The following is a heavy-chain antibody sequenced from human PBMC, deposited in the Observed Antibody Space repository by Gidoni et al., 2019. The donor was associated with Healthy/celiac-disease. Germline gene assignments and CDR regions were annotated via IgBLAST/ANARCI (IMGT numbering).Heavy chain of an antibody. Sequence: FSSYAMSWVRQAPGKGLEWVSAISGSGGSTYYADSVKGRFTISRDNSKNTLYLQMNSLRAEDTAVYYCAKAAIKAAAAPYDYWGQGTLVTVSS. D-gene: IGHD6-13*01. CDR1: FSSYA. CDR3: AKAAIKAAAAPYDY. J-gene: IGHJ4*02. CDR2: ISGSGGST. V-gene: IGHV3-23*01.